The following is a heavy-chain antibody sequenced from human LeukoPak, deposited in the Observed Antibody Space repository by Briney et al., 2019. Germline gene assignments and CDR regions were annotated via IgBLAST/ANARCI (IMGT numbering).Heavy chain of an antibody. CDR3: ARGSLSRRGYYYYMDV. D-gene: IGHD3-10*01. V-gene: IGHV4-39*07. CDR1: GGSISSSSYY. J-gene: IGHJ6*03. Sequence: PSETLSLTCTVSGGSISSSSYYWGWIRQPPGKGLEWIGSIYHSGSTYYNPSLKSRVTISVDTSKNQFSLKLSSVTAADTAVYYCARGSLSRRGYYYYMDVWGKGTTVTVSS. CDR2: IYHSGST.